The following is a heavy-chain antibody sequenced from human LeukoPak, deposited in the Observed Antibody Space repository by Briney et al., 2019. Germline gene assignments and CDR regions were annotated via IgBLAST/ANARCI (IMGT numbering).Heavy chain of an antibody. V-gene: IGHV4-59*01. CDR3: AREVSCSSTSCDYYYYYMDV. J-gene: IGHJ6*03. CDR1: GGSISSYY. CDR2: IYYSVST. D-gene: IGHD2-2*01. Sequence: SETLSLTCTVSGGSISSYYWSWIRQPPGKGLEWIGYIYYSVSTNYNPSLKRRVTISVDTSKNQFSLKLSSVTAADTAVYYCAREVSCSSTSCDYYYYYMDVWGKGTTVTVSS.